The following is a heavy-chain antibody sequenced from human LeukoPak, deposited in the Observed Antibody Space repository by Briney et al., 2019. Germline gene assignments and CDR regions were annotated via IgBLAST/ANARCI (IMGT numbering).Heavy chain of an antibody. CDR2: MNPNSGNT. J-gene: IGHJ3*02. V-gene: IGHV1-8*03. D-gene: IGHD6-6*01. CDR1: GYTFTSYD. Sequence: ASVKVSCKASGYTFTSYDINWVRQATGQGLEWMGWMNPNSGNTGYAQKFQGRVTITRNTSISTAYVELSRLRSDDTAVYYCAREGEYSSTRAFDIWGQGTMVTVSS. CDR3: AREGEYSSTRAFDI.